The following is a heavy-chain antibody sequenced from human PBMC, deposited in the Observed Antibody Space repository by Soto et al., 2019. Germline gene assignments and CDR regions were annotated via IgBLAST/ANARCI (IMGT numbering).Heavy chain of an antibody. V-gene: IGHV3-23*01. CDR2: ISGSGGST. CDR1: GFTFSSYA. Sequence: GGSLRLSCAASGFTFSSYAMSWVRQAPGKGLEWVSAISGSGGSTYYADSVKGRFTISRDNSKNTLYLQMNSLRAEDTAVYYCAKDLGPVDYGGNSDPFGKDYWGQGTLVTVSS. D-gene: IGHD4-17*01. J-gene: IGHJ4*02. CDR3: AKDLGPVDYGGNSDPFGKDY.